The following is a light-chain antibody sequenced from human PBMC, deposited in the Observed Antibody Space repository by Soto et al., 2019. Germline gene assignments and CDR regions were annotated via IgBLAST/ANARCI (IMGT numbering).Light chain of an antibody. V-gene: IGKV3-20*01. J-gene: IGKJ4*01. CDR2: GAS. CDR3: QQYYKWPLT. CDR1: QSFTSNF. Sequence: EIVLTQSPGSLSLSPGERATLSCRASQSFTSNFLAWYQQKPGQAPRLLIYGASSRATGIPDRFSGSGSGTDFTLTISRLEPEDFAVYYCQQYYKWPLTFGGGTKVEIK.